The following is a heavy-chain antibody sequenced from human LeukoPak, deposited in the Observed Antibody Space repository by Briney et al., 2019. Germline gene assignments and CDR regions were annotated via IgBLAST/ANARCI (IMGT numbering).Heavy chain of an antibody. V-gene: IGHV4-61*02. Sequence: SQTLSLTCTVSGGSISSGSYYWSWIRQPAGKGLEWIGRIYTSGSTNYNPSLKSRVTISVDTSKNQFSLKLSSVTAADTAMYYCAREVLKYYDSSGYSNPYFDYWGQGTLVTVSS. CDR1: GGSISSGSYY. D-gene: IGHD3-22*01. CDR2: IYTSGST. J-gene: IGHJ4*02. CDR3: AREVLKYYDSSGYSNPYFDY.